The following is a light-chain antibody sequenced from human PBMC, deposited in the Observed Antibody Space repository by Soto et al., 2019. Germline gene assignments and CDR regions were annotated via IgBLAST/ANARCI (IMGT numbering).Light chain of an antibody. J-gene: IGKJ5*01. CDR3: QQSYSSPTT. CDR1: QSIANH. CDR2: GVS. V-gene: IGKV1-39*01. Sequence: DIQMTQSPSFLSASVGDRVTITCRASQSIANHLNWYQQKPGKAPKFLVYGVSNLQSGVPSRFTGSGSGTDFTLTVNDLQPEDFATYYCQQSYSSPTTFGQGTRLEIK.